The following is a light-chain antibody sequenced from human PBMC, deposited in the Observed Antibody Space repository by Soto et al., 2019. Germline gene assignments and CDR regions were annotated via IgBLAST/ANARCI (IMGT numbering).Light chain of an antibody. V-gene: IGKV3-20*01. J-gene: IGKJ1*01. CDR2: GAS. Sequence: ELVFTQSPGTLSLSPGERVTLSCRASQSVSSSYLAWYQQKPGQAPRLLIYGASSRATGIPDRFSGSGSGTDFTLTISRLEPEDFAVYYCQQYGSSPRTFGQGTKVDIK. CDR1: QSVSSSY. CDR3: QQYGSSPRT.